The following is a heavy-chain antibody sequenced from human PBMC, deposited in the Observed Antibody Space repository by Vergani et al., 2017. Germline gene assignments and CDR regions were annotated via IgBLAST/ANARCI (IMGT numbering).Heavy chain of an antibody. CDR3: AGGDDCSGGSCYVFPGVQGY. Sequence: QVQLVQSGAEVKKPGASVKVSCKASGYTFTSYGISWVRQAPGQGLEWMGWISAYNGNTNYAQKLQGRVTMTTDTSTSTAYMELRSLRSDDTAVYYCAGGDDCSGGSCYVFPGVQGYWGQGTLVTVSS. CDR2: ISAYNGNT. CDR1: GYTFTSYG. J-gene: IGHJ4*02. D-gene: IGHD2-15*01. V-gene: IGHV1-18*01.